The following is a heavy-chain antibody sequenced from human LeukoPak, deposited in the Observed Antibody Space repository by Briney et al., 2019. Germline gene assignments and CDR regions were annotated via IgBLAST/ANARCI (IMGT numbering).Heavy chain of an antibody. D-gene: IGHD3-22*01. J-gene: IGHJ4*02. V-gene: IGHV4-59*01. Sequence: SETLSLTCTVSWGSITSNYWSWIRQPPGKGLEWIGFVYYSGYTNYNPSLNSRVTISVAPSKNQVSLNLSSVTTADTAVYYCATSKYKYDSGIWGQGTLVTVSS. CDR2: VYYSGYT. CDR1: WGSITSNY. CDR3: ATSKYKYDSGI.